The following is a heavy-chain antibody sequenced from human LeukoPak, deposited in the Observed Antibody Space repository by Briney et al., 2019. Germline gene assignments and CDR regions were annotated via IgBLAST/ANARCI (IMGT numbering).Heavy chain of an antibody. J-gene: IGHJ6*04. CDR2: IYYTGST. CDR1: GASLSTSPYY. D-gene: IGHD4-17*01. Sequence: KTSETLSLTCSVSGASLSTSPYYWGWIRQPPWKGLEWIGNIYYTGSTYYNVSLNSRVTISIDTSKNLFSLRLNSMTAADTAVYYCARDLDTTVTMKGMDVWDKGTTVTVSS. V-gene: IGHV4-39*07. CDR3: ARDLDTTVTMKGMDV.